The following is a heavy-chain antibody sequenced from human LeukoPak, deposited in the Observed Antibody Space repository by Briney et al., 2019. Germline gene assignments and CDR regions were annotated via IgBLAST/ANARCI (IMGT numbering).Heavy chain of an antibody. CDR3: ARDIAVTAAGVDY. CDR2: ISSSSSTI. V-gene: IGHV3-48*02. D-gene: IGHD2-21*02. CDR1: GFTFSSYS. Sequence: GGSLRLSCAASGFTFSSYSMNWVRQAPGKGLEWVSYISSSSSTIYYADSVKGRFTISRDNAKNSLYLQMNNLRDEDTAVYYCARDIAVTAAGVDYWGQGTLVTVSS. J-gene: IGHJ4*02.